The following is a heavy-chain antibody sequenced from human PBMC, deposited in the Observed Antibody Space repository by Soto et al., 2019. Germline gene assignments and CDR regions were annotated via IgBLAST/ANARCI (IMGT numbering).Heavy chain of an antibody. V-gene: IGHV4-39*01. CDR3: GKILVGATGHTDADS. D-gene: IGHD2-15*01. J-gene: IGHJ4*02. CDR2: IDNNGVT. Sequence: SETLSLTCIVSGGSVYSNGHYWGWIRQPPGKGLEWIGSIDNNGVTNYNSSLKSRVTISRDTSRNQFYLRLTSVTAADTAVYYCGKILVGATGHTDADSWGPGTLVTVS. CDR1: GGSVYSNGHY.